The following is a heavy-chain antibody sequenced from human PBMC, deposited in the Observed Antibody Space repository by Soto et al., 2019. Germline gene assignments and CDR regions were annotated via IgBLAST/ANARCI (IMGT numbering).Heavy chain of an antibody. V-gene: IGHV1-18*01. CDR3: AVVNGDYGDYPLAFDI. J-gene: IGHJ3*02. Sequence: ASVKVSCKASGYTFTSYGISWVRQAPGQGLEWMGWISAYNGNTNYAQKLQGRVTMTTDTSTSTAYMELRSLRSDDTAVYYCAVVNGDYGDYPLAFDIWGQGTIVTVSS. D-gene: IGHD4-17*01. CDR1: GYTFTSYG. CDR2: ISAYNGNT.